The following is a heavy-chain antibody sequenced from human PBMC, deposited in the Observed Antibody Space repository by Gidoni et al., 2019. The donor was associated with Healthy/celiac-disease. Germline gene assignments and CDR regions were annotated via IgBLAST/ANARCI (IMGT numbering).Heavy chain of an antibody. V-gene: IGHV4-30-2*01. CDR1: GGSLSSGGYS. J-gene: IGHJ4*02. D-gene: IGHD5-12*01. CDR3: ARGSGYDYYFDY. Sequence: QLQLQDSGSGLVKPSPTLSLTCAVSGGSLSSGGYSWSCIRQPPGKGLEWIGYIDHSGSTYYNPSLKSRVTRSVDRSKNQFALKLSSVTAADTAVYYCARGSGYDYYFDYGGQGTLVTVSS. CDR2: IDHSGST.